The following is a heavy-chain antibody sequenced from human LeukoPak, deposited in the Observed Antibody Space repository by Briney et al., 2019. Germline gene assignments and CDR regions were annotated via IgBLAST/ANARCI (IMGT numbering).Heavy chain of an antibody. J-gene: IGHJ4*02. V-gene: IGHV3-30*02. D-gene: IGHD6-13*01. CDR2: MWHDGSIG. Sequence: GGSLRLSCAASGFTFSTYVMHWVRHTPGKGLEWVAFMWHDGSIGYYEDSVKGRFTISRDSSKNSLYLQMNSLRAEDTAVYYCAKIAAALDYWGQGTLVTVSS. CDR3: AKIAAALDY. CDR1: GFTFSTYV.